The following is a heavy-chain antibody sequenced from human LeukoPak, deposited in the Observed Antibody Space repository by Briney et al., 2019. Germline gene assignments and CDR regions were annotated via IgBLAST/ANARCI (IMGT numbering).Heavy chain of an antibody. Sequence: SETLSLTCTVSGGSISSSSYYWGWIRQPPGKGLEWIGSIYYSGSTYYNPSLKSRVTISVDTSKNQFSLKLSSVTAADTAVYYCAGEAYNDYGDAPKDYWGQGTLVTVSS. J-gene: IGHJ4*02. D-gene: IGHD4-17*01. V-gene: IGHV4-39*02. CDR3: AGEAYNDYGDAPKDY. CDR1: GGSISSSSYY. CDR2: IYYSGST.